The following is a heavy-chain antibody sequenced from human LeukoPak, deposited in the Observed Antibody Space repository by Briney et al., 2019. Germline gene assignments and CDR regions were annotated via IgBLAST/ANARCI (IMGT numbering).Heavy chain of an antibody. V-gene: IGHV4-59*01. J-gene: IGHJ5*02. D-gene: IGHD4-11*01. Sequence: SETLSLTCTVSGGSISRYYWTWVRQPPGKGLEWIGYIYYSGTTNYNPSLKSRVTISVGTSKNQFSLKLSSVTAADTAVYYCARDYSNWFDPWGQGSLVTVSS. CDR3: ARDYSNWFDP. CDR2: IYYSGTT. CDR1: GGSISRYY.